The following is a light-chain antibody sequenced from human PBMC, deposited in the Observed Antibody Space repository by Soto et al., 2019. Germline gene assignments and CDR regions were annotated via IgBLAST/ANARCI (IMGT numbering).Light chain of an antibody. V-gene: IGKV1-33*01. CDR2: DAS. Sequence: DIQMTQSPSSLSASVGDRVTITCQASQDISNYLNWYQQKPGKAPKLLIYDASSLETGVPSRFSGSGSGTDFTFTISSLQPEDIATYYCQQYDNFSPITFGPGTKVDIK. CDR1: QDISNY. J-gene: IGKJ3*01. CDR3: QQYDNFSPIT.